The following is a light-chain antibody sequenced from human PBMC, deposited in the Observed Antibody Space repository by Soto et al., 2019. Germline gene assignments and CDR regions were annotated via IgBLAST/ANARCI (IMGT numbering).Light chain of an antibody. CDR3: QQVNSYPLT. CDR2: TAS. Sequence: DIQLTQSPSFLSASVGDRVTISCRASQGISSYLAWYQHKPGKAPNLLIYTASILQSGVPSRFSGTGSATEFTLTITSLQPEDFATYYCQQVNSYPLTFGGGTKVDIK. J-gene: IGKJ4*01. V-gene: IGKV1-9*01. CDR1: QGISSY.